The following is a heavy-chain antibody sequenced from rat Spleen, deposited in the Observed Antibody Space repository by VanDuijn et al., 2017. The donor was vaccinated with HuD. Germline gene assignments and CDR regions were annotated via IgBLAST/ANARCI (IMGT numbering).Heavy chain of an antibody. CDR2: ISYDDSRT. V-gene: IGHV5-29*01. J-gene: IGHJ2*01. Sequence: EVQLVESDGGLVQPGRSLKLSCAASGFTFSDYYMAWVRQAPTKGLEWVATISYDDSRTYYRDSVKGRFTISRDNAKSTLYLQMDSLRSEHTATYYCARQWGYWGQGVTVTVSS. CDR1: GFTFSDYY. CDR3: ARQWGY.